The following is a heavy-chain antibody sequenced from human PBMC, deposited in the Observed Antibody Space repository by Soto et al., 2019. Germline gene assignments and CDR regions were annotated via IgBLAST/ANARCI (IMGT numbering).Heavy chain of an antibody. CDR1: GYTFTSYD. D-gene: IGHD3-10*01. J-gene: IGHJ5*02. CDR2: MNPNSGNT. V-gene: IGHV1-8*01. CDR3: ARAGSGSYYPFDP. Sequence: ALVQVSCKASGYTFTSYDINWVRQATGQGLEWMGWMNPNSGNTGYAQKFQGRVTITADKSTSTAYMELSSLRSEDTAVYYCARAGSGSYYPFDPWGQGTLVTVSS.